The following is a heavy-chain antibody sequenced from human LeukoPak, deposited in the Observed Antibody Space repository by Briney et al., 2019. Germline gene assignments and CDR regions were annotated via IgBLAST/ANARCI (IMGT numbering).Heavy chain of an antibody. CDR1: GFTFGTYW. D-gene: IGHD3-9*01. CDR2: IKQDGSEK. Sequence: TGGSLRLSCAASGFTFGTYWMNWVRQAPGKGLEWVANIKQDGSEKFYVDSVKGRFTISRDNAKNSLYLQMNSLRAEDTAVYYCARAIRYYDILTGYYSSDYWGQGTLVTVSS. CDR3: ARAIRYYDILTGYYSSDY. J-gene: IGHJ4*02. V-gene: IGHV3-7*01.